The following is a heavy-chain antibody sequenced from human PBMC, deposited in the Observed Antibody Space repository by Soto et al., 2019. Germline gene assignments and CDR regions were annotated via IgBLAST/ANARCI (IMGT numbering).Heavy chain of an antibody. Sequence: QVQLVQSGAEVKKPGSSVKVSCKASGGTFSSYAISWVRQAPGQGLEWMGGIIPIFGTANYAQKFQGRVTISADKSTSTAYMERSSLRSEDTAVYYCARVFDGAARYYYYGMDVWGQGTTVTVSS. CDR1: GGTFSSYA. D-gene: IGHD6-6*01. J-gene: IGHJ6*02. CDR2: IIPIFGTA. V-gene: IGHV1-69*06. CDR3: ARVFDGAARYYYYGMDV.